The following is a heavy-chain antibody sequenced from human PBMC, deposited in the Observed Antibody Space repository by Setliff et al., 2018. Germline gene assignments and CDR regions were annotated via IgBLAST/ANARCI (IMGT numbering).Heavy chain of an antibody. CDR1: GFTFSDYY. Sequence: GGSLRLSCAASGFTFSDYYMSWIRQTPGKGLEWVAYISGGATSIYYADSVKGRFTISRDDATNSLYLQMNSLRAEDTAVYYCSKVGKSGTWDQYFQYWGQGTLVTVSS. CDR3: SKVGKSGTWDQYFQY. CDR2: ISGGATSI. D-gene: IGHD3-10*01. J-gene: IGHJ1*01. V-gene: IGHV3-11*01.